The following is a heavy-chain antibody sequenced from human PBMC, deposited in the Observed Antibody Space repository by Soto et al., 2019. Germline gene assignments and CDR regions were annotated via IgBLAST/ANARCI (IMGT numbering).Heavy chain of an antibody. Sequence: ASVKVSCKASGYTFTSYDITWVRQATGQGLEWMGWMNPNSGNTGYAQKFQGRVTMTRNTSISTAYMELSSLRSEDTAVYYCARGGVDAGDYYYYMDVWGKGTTVTVSS. D-gene: IGHD2-15*01. J-gene: IGHJ6*03. CDR2: MNPNSGNT. V-gene: IGHV1-8*01. CDR1: GYTFTSYD. CDR3: ARGGVDAGDYYYYMDV.